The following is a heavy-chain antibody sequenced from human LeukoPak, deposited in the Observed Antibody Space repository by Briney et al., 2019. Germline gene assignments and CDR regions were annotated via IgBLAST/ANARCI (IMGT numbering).Heavy chain of an antibody. V-gene: IGHV3-66*01. CDR3: ARSAGIAATIVLGY. Sequence: AGGSLRLSCAASGFTVSRNYMTWVRQAPGKGLEWVSLIYSGGSTYYADSVKGRFTISRDNSKNTLYLQMNSLRAEDTAVYYCARSAGIAATIVLGYWGQGTLVIVSS. CDR1: GFTVSRNY. J-gene: IGHJ4*02. D-gene: IGHD5-12*01. CDR2: IYSGGST.